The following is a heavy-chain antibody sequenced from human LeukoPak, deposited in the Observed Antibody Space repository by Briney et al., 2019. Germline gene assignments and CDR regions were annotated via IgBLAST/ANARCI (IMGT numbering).Heavy chain of an antibody. Sequence: GGSLRLSCAASGFTFSTYWMHWVRQAPGKGLVWVSSINSDGSDTKYADSVKGRFTISRDNAKNTLYLQMNSLRVEDTAVYYCARDPLEWEPPVDYWGQGTLVTVSS. CDR2: INSDGSDT. CDR1: GFTFSTYW. V-gene: IGHV3-74*01. D-gene: IGHD3-3*01. CDR3: ARDPLEWEPPVDY. J-gene: IGHJ4*02.